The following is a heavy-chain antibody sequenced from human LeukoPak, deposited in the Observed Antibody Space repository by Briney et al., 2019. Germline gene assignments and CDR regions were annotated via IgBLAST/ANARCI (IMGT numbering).Heavy chain of an antibody. V-gene: IGHV3-23*01. CDR2: ISGSGGST. J-gene: IGHJ4*02. CDR3: AKVGYYYDSSGYYYFDY. D-gene: IGHD3-22*01. CDR1: GFTFSSYA. Sequence: PGGSLRLSCAASGFTFSSYAMSWVRQAPGKGLEWVSAISGSGGSTYYADSVKGRFTISRGNPKNTLYLQMNSLRAEDTAVYYCAKVGYYYDSSGYYYFDYWGQGTLVTVSS.